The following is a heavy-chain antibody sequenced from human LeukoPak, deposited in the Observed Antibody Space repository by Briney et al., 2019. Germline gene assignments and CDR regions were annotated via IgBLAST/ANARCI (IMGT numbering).Heavy chain of an antibody. Sequence: SVKVSCTASGCTFSSYAISWVRQAPGQGLEWMGGIIPIFGTANYAQKFQGRVTITADESTSTAYMELSSLRSEDTAVYYCARDLYYYDSRGYYYVFGYWGQGTLVTVSS. V-gene: IGHV1-69*13. J-gene: IGHJ4*02. CDR3: ARDLYYYDSRGYYYVFGY. CDR2: IIPIFGTA. D-gene: IGHD3-22*01. CDR1: GCTFSSYA.